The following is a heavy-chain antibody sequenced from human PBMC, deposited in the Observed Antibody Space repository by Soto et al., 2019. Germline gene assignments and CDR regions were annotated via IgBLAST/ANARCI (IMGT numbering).Heavy chain of an antibody. CDR3: ARAVAGTKFDS. V-gene: IGHV4-59*01. Sequence: PSETLSLTCTVSGGSISSYYWSWIRQPPGKGLEWIGYIYYSGSTNYNPSLKSRVTISVDTSKNQFSLKLSSVTAADTAVYYCARAVAGTKFDSWGPVTLVTFSS. CDR2: IYYSGST. D-gene: IGHD6-19*01. CDR1: GGSISSYY. J-gene: IGHJ4*02.